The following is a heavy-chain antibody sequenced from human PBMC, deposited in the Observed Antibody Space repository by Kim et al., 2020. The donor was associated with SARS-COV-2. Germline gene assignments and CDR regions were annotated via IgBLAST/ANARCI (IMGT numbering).Heavy chain of an antibody. CDR2: IGSSGTAI. J-gene: IGHJ4*02. CDR1: GFTFSTYN. V-gene: IGHV3-48*01. D-gene: IGHD4-4*01. Sequence: GGSLRLSCAASGFTFSTYNMNWVRQAPGKGLEWLSDIGSSGTAIHYADSVKGRFTISRDNVKNSLYLQMDSLRAEDTAVDFCARSNKGFDYCGQGTLVTVSS. CDR3: ARSNKGFDY.